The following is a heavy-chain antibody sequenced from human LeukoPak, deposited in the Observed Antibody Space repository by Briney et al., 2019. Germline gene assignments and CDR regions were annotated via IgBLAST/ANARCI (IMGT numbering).Heavy chain of an antibody. D-gene: IGHD3-22*01. CDR2: ISSSGSTI. V-gene: IGHV3-11*01. CDR1: GFTFSDYY. Sequence: GGSLRLSCAASGFTFSDYYMSWIRLAPGKGLEWVSYISSSGSTIYYADSVKGRFTISRDNAKNSLYLQMNSLRAEDTAVYYCARDVRNYDSSGYWDYYFDYWGQGTLVTVSS. J-gene: IGHJ4*02. CDR3: ARDVRNYDSSGYWDYYFDY.